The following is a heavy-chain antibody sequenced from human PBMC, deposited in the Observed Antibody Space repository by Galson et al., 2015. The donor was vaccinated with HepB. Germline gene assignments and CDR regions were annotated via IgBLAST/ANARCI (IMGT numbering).Heavy chain of an antibody. Sequence: SLRLSCAASGFTFSSYWMSRVRQAPGKGLEWVASIKQDGSDKYYVDSVKGRFTISRDNAKNSLYLQMNSLRAEDTAVYYCARLMYQTYYDFWSGYYTLGQAADPSVNWFDPWGQGTLVTVSS. CDR1: GFTFSSYW. CDR3: ARLMYQTYYDFWSGYYTLGQAADPSVNWFDP. D-gene: IGHD3-3*01. J-gene: IGHJ5*02. CDR2: IKQDGSDK. V-gene: IGHV3-7*01.